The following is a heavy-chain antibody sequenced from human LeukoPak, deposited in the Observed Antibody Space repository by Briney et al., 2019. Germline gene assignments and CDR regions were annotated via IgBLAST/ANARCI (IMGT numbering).Heavy chain of an antibody. V-gene: IGHV3-23*01. D-gene: IGHD3-22*01. J-gene: IGHJ1*01. CDR1: GFTYSSYA. CDR3: AKVPAYYYDSSGSGYFQH. Sequence: GGSLRLSCAASGFTYSSYAMSWVRQAPGKGLEWVSAISGSGGSTYYADSVKGRFTISRDNSKNTLYLQMNSLRAEDTAVYYCAKVPAYYYDSSGSGYFQHWGQGTLVTVSS. CDR2: ISGSGGST.